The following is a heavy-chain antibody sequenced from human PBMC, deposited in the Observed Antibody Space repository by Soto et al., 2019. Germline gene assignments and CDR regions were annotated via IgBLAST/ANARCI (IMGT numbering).Heavy chain of an antibody. CDR3: ARDYMIEQLVWRSYPPLDY. V-gene: IGHV1-18*01. CDR2: ISAYNGNT. J-gene: IGHJ4*01. CDR1: GYTFTSYG. D-gene: IGHD6-6*01. Sequence: ASVKVSCKASGYTFTSYGISWVRQAPGQGLEWMGWISAYNGNTNYAQKLQGRVTMTTDTSTSTAYMELRSLRSDDTAVYYCARDYMIEQLVWRSYPPLDYCGHGTLVTVSS.